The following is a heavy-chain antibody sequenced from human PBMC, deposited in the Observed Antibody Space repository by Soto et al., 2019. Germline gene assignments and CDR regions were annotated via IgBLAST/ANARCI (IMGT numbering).Heavy chain of an antibody. J-gene: IGHJ4*02. V-gene: IGHV1-3*01. CDR2: INAGNGNT. CDR3: ARVQFRGNFDY. D-gene: IGHD1-1*01. Sequence: ASVKVSCKASGYTFTSYAMHWVRQAPGQRLEWMGWINAGNGNTKYSQKFQGRVTITRDASASTAYMELSSLRSEDTAVYYCARVQFRGNFDYWGQGTLVTVSS. CDR1: GYTFTSYA.